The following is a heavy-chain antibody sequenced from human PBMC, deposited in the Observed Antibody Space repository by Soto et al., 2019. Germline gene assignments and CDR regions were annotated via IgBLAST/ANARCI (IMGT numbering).Heavy chain of an antibody. Sequence: EVQLLESGGGLIQPGGSLRLSCAASGFTFSGYTMSWVRQAPGKGPGWVSAITPSGDYTTYADSVKGRFTIARDNSKNTLFLQMNGLRADDTAIYYCARPYETSGSYLPFDYWGLGTLVTVSS. CDR2: ITPSGDYT. CDR1: GFTFSGYT. D-gene: IGHD3-22*01. V-gene: IGHV3-23*01. J-gene: IGHJ4*02. CDR3: ARPYETSGSYLPFDY.